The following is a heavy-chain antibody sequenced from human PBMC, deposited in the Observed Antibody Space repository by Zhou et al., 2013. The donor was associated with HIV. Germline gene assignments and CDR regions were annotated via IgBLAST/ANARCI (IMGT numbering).Heavy chain of an antibody. CDR1: GYTFTSYG. D-gene: IGHD3-16*01. V-gene: IGHV1-18*01. J-gene: IGHJ6*02. Sequence: QVQLVQSGGVVKKPGASVKVSCQASGYTFTSYGISWVRQAPGQGLEWMGWSSTYNSRANYAQNLQGRLTLTRDISTSTAYMELRSLRSDDTAVYYCARVVGGIGGGKPLDAWGQGTTVIVSS. CDR2: SSTYNSRA. CDR3: ARVVGGIGGGKPLDA.